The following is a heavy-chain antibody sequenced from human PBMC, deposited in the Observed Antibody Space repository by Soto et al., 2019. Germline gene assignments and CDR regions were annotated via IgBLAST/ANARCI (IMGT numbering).Heavy chain of an antibody. J-gene: IGHJ4*02. Sequence: QVQLVESGGGVVQPGRSLRLSCAASGFTFSSHGMHWVRQAPGKGLEWVAVIWYDGSNKYYADSVKGRFTISRDDPKNMVYLQMNSLRAEDTAVYYCVRDGWYSIQAPYWGQGTLVTVSS. V-gene: IGHV3-33*01. CDR2: IWYDGSNK. CDR3: VRDGWYSIQAPY. CDR1: GFTFSSHG. D-gene: IGHD6-19*01.